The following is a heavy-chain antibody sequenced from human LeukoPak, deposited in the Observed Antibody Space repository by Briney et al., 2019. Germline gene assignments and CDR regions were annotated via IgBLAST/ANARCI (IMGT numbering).Heavy chain of an antibody. Sequence: SGTLSLTCAVSGGSISSSNWWSWVRQPPGKGLEWIGEIYHSGSTNYNSSLKSRVAISVDKSKNQFSLKLSSVTAADTAVYYCARSGSSSGWYVNWFDPWGQGTLVTVSS. CDR3: ARSGSSSGWYVNWFDP. J-gene: IGHJ5*02. D-gene: IGHD6-19*01. CDR2: IYHSGST. V-gene: IGHV4-4*02. CDR1: GGSISSSNW.